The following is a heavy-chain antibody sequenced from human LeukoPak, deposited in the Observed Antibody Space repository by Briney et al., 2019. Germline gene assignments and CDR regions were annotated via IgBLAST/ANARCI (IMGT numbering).Heavy chain of an antibody. CDR1: GGSISSSSYY. J-gene: IGHJ5*02. CDR2: IYYSGST. CDR3: ARVEYLGNNWFDP. Sequence: SETLSLTCTVSGGSISSSSYYWGWIRQPPGKGLEWIGSIYYSGSTYYNPSLKSRVTISVDTSKNQFSLKLSSVTAADTAVYYCARVEYLGNNWFDPWGQGTLVTVSS. V-gene: IGHV4-39*07. D-gene: IGHD2/OR15-2a*01.